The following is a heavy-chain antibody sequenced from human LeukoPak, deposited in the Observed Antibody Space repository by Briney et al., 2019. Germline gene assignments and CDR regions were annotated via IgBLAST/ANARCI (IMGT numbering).Heavy chain of an antibody. CDR2: ISSDGINK. CDR3: AAIAYGGNSWSALHY. CDR1: GFTFNTYG. Sequence: QPGGSLRLSCVASGFTFNTYGMHWVRQTPGKGLEWVALISSDGINKYYADSVKGRFTISRDNSKNTLYLQMNSLRPEDAAMYYCAAIAYGGNSWSALHYWGQGTLVTVSS. J-gene: IGHJ4*02. V-gene: IGHV3-30*19. D-gene: IGHD4-23*01.